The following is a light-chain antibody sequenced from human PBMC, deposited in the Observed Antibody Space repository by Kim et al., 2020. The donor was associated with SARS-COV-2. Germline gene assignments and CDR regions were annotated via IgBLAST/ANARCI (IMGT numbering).Light chain of an antibody. Sequence: SYELTQPPSVSVSPGQTASITCSGDKLGDKYACWYQQKPGQSPVLVIYQDSKRPSGIPERFSGSNSGNTATLTIRGTQAMDEADYYCQAWDSSVVFGGGT. CDR1: KLGDKY. CDR2: QDS. J-gene: IGLJ2*01. CDR3: QAWDSSVV. V-gene: IGLV3-1*01.